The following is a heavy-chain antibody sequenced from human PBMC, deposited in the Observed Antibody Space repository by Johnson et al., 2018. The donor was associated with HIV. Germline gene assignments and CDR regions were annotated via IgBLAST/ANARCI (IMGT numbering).Heavy chain of an antibody. J-gene: IGHJ3*02. D-gene: IGHD1-26*01. V-gene: IGHV3-30-3*01. CDR2: ISYDGSNK. CDR1: GFTFSSYA. Sequence: QVQLVESGGGVVQPGRSLRLSCAASGFTFSSYAMHWVRQAPGKGLEWVAVISYDGSNKYYADSVKGRFTISRDNSKNTLYLQMNSLRAEDTAVYDCARDGKVGATPRRAFDIWGQGTMVTVSS. CDR3: ARDGKVGATPRRAFDI.